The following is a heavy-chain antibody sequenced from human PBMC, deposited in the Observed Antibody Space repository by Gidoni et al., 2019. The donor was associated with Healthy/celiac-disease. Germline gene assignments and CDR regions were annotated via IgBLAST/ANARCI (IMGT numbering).Heavy chain of an antibody. V-gene: IGHV3-64*01. D-gene: IGHD3-16*01. CDR2: ISSNGGST. Sequence: EVQLVESGGGLVQPGGSLRLSCAASGFPFSSYAMHWVRPPPGKGLEYVSAISSNGGSTYYANSVKGRFTISRDNSKNTLYLQMGSLRAEDMAVYYCARVWPHVDAFDIWGQGTMVTVSS. CDR3: ARVWPHVDAFDI. J-gene: IGHJ3*02. CDR1: GFPFSSYA.